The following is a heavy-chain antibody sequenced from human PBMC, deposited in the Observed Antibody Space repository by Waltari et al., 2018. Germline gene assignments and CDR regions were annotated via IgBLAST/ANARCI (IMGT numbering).Heavy chain of an antibody. CDR1: GFIFSDYG. V-gene: IGHV3-30-3*01. CDR3: ARDVIPASISWFEP. J-gene: IGHJ5*02. CDR2: VSYDGSYK. D-gene: IGHD2-21*01. Sequence: QVQLVESGGGVVQPGRSLRLSCAASGFIFSDYGLHWVRQAPGKGVEWGAVVSYDGSYKYYADSVKGRFTISRDNSKNTLYLQMDRLRPDDTAVYFCARDVIPASISWFEPWGQGTLVTVSS.